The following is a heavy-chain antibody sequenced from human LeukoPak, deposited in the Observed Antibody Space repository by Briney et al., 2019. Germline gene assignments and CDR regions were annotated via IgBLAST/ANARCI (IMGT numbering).Heavy chain of an antibody. V-gene: IGHV3-23*01. D-gene: IGHD3-9*01. CDR2: ISGSGGST. Sequence: PGGSLRLSCAASGFTFSNYAMNWVRQAPGKGLEWVSVISGSGGSTDYADSVKGRFTISRDNSKNTVYLQMNSLRAEDTAIYFCSREGGHTIYYFAYWGQGTLVTVSS. J-gene: IGHJ4*02. CDR1: GFTFSNYA. CDR3: SREGGHTIYYFAY.